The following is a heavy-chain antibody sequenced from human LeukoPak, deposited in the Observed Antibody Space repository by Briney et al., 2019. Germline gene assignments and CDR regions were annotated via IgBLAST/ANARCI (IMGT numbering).Heavy chain of an antibody. V-gene: IGHV1-24*01. CDR2: FDPEDGET. J-gene: IGHJ4*02. D-gene: IGHD3-9*01. CDR3: ATHKVILTGYSEYYFDY. CDR1: GYTLTELS. Sequence: ASVKVSCKVSGYTLTELSMHWVRQAPGKGLGWMGGFDPEDGETIYAQKFQGRVTMTEDTSTDTAYMELSSLRSEDTAVYYCATHKVILTGYSEYYFDYWGQGTLVTVSS.